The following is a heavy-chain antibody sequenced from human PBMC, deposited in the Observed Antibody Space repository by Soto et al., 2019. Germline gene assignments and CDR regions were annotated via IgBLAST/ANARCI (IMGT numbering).Heavy chain of an antibody. CDR1: GFTFSAYA. CDR3: AKGDYYDSSGYYTTRNYYYYGMDV. J-gene: IGHJ6*02. V-gene: IGHV3-23*01. Sequence: GGSLRLSCAASGFTFSAYALSWVRQAPGKGLEWVSAISGSGGSTYYADSVKGRFTISRDNSKNTLYLQMNSLRVEDTAVYYCAKGDYYDSSGYYTTRNYYYYGMDVWGQGTTVTVSS. CDR2: ISGSGGST. D-gene: IGHD3-22*01.